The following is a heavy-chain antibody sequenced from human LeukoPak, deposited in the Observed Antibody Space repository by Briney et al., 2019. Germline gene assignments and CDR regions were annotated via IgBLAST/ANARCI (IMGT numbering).Heavy chain of an antibody. J-gene: IGHJ4*02. CDR3: ARGRREYYYDSSGYYYPH. CDR2: IIPIFGTA. Sequence: SVKVSCKASGGTFSSYAISWVRQAPGQGLEWMGRIIPIFGTANYAQKFQGRVTITTDESTSTAYMELSSLRSEDTAVYCCARGRREYYYDSSGYYYPHWGQGTLVTVSS. V-gene: IGHV1-69*05. CDR1: GGTFSSYA. D-gene: IGHD3-22*01.